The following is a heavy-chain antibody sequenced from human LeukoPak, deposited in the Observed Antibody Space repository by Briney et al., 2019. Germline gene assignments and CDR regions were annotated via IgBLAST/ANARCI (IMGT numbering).Heavy chain of an antibody. J-gene: IGHJ4*02. V-gene: IGHV4-34*01. D-gene: IGHD3-9*01. CDR3: ARGYYDILTGYYLSY. Sequence: PSETLSLTCAVYGGSFSGYYWSWIRQPPGKGLEWIGEINHSGSTNYNPSLKSRVTISVDTSKNQFSLKLSSVTAADTAVYYCARGYYDILTGYYLSYWGQGTLVTVSS. CDR2: INHSGST. CDR1: GGSFSGYY.